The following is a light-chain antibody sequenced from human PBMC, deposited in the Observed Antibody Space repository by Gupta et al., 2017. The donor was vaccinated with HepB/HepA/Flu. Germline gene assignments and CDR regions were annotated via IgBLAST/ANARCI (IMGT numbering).Light chain of an antibody. CDR3: QVWDTTTNLVV. CDR1: NIGSKT. J-gene: IGLJ2*01. Sequence: SYVLSQPPSLSVAPRRTARITCGGNNIGSKTVHWYQQKPGQAPVVVNYYDRDRPSGIPERFSGFNSGNTATLTINKVEAGDEADYYCQVWDTTTNLVVFGGGTKLTVL. CDR2: YDR. V-gene: IGLV3-21*04.